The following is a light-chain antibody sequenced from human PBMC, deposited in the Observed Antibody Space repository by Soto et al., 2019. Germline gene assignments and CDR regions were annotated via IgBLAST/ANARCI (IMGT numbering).Light chain of an antibody. Sequence: EIGMTQSPATLSVSPGERPTLSSGASPNIGSQLGWYQQKPGQTRRLLISGASTRATGISGRFSGSGSGTDFTLPISNLQSEDFAVYYCQQYHEWPLTFGGGTKVEIK. CDR3: QQYHEWPLT. V-gene: IGKV3D-15*01. CDR1: PNIGSQ. CDR2: GAS. J-gene: IGKJ4*01.